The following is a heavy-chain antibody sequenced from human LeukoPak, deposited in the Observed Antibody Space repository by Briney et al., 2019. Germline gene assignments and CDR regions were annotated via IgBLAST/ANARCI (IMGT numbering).Heavy chain of an antibody. V-gene: IGHV4-4*07. CDR3: ARDLGSSGWYGSYYFDY. D-gene: IGHD6-19*01. CDR2: IYTSGST. Sequence: SETLSLTCTVSGGSISSYYWSWIRQPAGKGLEWIGRIYTSGSTNYNPSLKSRVTMSVGTSKNQFSLKLSSVTAADTAVYYCARDLGSSGWYGSYYFDYWGQGTLVTVSS. J-gene: IGHJ4*02. CDR1: GGSISSYY.